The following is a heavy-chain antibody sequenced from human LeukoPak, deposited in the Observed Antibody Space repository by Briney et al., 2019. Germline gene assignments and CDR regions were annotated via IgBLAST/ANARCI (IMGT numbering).Heavy chain of an antibody. CDR3: AESYYDFWSGSSPGYYYGMDV. J-gene: IGHJ6*02. V-gene: IGHV7-4-1*02. CDR1: GYTFTSYA. Sequence: ASVKVSCKASGYTFTSYAMNWVRQAPGQGLEWMGWINTNTGNPTYAQGFTGRFVSSLDTSVSTAYLQISSLKAEDTAVYYCAESYYDFWSGSSPGYYYGMDVWGQGTTVTVSS. CDR2: INTNTGNP. D-gene: IGHD3-3*01.